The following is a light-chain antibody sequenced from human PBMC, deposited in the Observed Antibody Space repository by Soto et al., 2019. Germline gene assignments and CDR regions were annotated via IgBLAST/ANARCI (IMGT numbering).Light chain of an antibody. V-gene: IGLV3-21*04. Sequence: SYELTQPPSVSVAPGKTARITCGGNNIGGKSVHWYQLKPGQAPVLIIYNDGDRPSGIPERFSGSNSGNTATLTVSWVEAGDEADYYCQVRGSNADLYVLFGGGTKVTVL. CDR1: NIGGKS. J-gene: IGLJ3*02. CDR3: QVRGSNADLYVL. CDR2: NDG.